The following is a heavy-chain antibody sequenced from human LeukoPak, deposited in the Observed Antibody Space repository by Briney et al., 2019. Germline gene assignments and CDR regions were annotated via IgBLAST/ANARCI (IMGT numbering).Heavy chain of an antibody. J-gene: IGHJ6*03. CDR3: ARLSVLGVVNHPYYYYYYMDV. CDR1: GYTFTSYY. D-gene: IGHD3-3*01. Sequence: ASVKVSCKASGYTFTSYYMHWVRQAPGQGLEWVGIINPSGGRTIYAQKFQGRVTMTRDMSTSTVYMELSSLRSEDTAVYYCARLSVLGVVNHPYYYYYYMDVWGKGTTVTVSS. V-gene: IGHV1-46*01. CDR2: INPSGGRT.